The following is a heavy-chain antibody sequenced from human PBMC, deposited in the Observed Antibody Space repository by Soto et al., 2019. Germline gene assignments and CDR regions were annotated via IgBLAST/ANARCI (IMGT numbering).Heavy chain of an antibody. Sequence: LRLSCISSGFTFRTYTMNWVRQAPGKGLEWVSGIRGFSPYTFYAESVKGRFTISRDNAKNSLYLQMDSLRAEDTAVYYCARDRGYDAHDYYYNAMDVWCQGTTVTVSS. D-gene: IGHD3-10*01. CDR3: ARDRGYDAHDYYYNAMDV. CDR1: GFTFRTYT. V-gene: IGHV3-21*01. CDR2: IRGFSPYT. J-gene: IGHJ6*02.